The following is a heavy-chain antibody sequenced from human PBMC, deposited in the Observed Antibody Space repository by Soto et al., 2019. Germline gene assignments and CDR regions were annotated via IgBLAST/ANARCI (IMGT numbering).Heavy chain of an antibody. CDR1: GFTFSSSA. CDR2: IVLGNGNT. J-gene: IGHJ5*02. Sequence: QMHLVQSGPEVKRPGTSLKVSCKASGFTFSSSAVQWVRQARGQPLEWIGWIVLGNGNTNYAQKFQQRVTITRDMSTSTAYMEVRSLTSEDPAVYYCATRIGNIGWYWLDTWGQGTLVTVSS. D-gene: IGHD6-19*01. V-gene: IGHV1-58*01. CDR3: ATRIGNIGWYWLDT.